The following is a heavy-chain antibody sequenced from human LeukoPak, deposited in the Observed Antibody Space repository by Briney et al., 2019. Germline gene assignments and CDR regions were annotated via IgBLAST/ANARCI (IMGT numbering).Heavy chain of an antibody. Sequence: GGSLRLSCAASGFTFSSYSMNWARQAPGKGLEWISSISSSSSYIYYAGSVKGRFTISRDNAKNSLYLQMNNLRAEDTAVYYCARGRYSGTYLLDYWGQGTLVTVSS. V-gene: IGHV3-21*01. CDR3: ARGRYSGTYLLDY. D-gene: IGHD1-26*01. CDR2: ISSSSSYI. J-gene: IGHJ4*02. CDR1: GFTFSSYS.